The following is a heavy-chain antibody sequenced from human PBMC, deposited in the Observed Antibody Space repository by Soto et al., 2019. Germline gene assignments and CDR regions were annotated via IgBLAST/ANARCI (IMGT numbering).Heavy chain of an antibody. D-gene: IGHD2-2*01. V-gene: IGHV3-23*01. CDR1: GFTFSSYA. J-gene: IGHJ4*02. CDR2: FRGSGTNT. CDR3: AKAPSSSANCLCYYFDS. Sequence: PGGSLRLSCAASGFTFSSYAMSWFRQAPGKGLEWVSTFRGSGTNTYYAESVKGRFTISRDNSKNMLFLQMNSLRAEDTAIYYCAKAPSSSANCLCYYFDSWGQGTLVTVSS.